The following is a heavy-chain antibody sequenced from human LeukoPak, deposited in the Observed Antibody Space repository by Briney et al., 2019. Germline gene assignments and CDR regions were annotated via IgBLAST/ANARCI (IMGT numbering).Heavy chain of an antibody. CDR3: ARDCGEEYYFDY. CDR2: INPSGGST. J-gene: IGHJ4*02. Sequence: ASVNVSCTASGYTFTSYYMHWVRQAPGQGLEWMGIINPSGGSTSYAQKFQGRVTMTRDTSTSTVYMELSSLRSEDTAVYYCARDCGEEYYFDYWGQGTLVTVSS. CDR1: GYTFTSYY. V-gene: IGHV1-46*01. D-gene: IGHD3-10*01.